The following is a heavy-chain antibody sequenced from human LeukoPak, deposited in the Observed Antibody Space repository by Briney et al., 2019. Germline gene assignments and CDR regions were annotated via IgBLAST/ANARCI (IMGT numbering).Heavy chain of an antibody. CDR2: IIPIFGTA. CDR1: GGTFSSYA. Sequence: SVKVSCKASGGTFSSYAISWVRQAPGQGLEWMGGIIPIFGTANYAQKFQGRVTITTDESTSTAYMELSSLRSEDTAVYYCARERFADTAMVTVFDYWGREPWSPSPQ. V-gene: IGHV1-69*05. D-gene: IGHD5-18*01. CDR3: ARERFADTAMVTVFDY. J-gene: IGHJ4*02.